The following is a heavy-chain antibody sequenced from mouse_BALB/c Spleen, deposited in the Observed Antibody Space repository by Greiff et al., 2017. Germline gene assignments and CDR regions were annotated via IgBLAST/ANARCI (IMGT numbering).Heavy chain of an antibody. CDR2: INPYNDGT. V-gene: IGHV1-14*01. D-gene: IGHD1-1*02. CDR1: GYKLTSYV. J-gene: IGHJ3*01. Sequence: VHVKQSGPELVKPGASVKMSCKASGYKLTSYVMHWVKQKPGQGLEWIGYINPYNDGTKYNEKFKGKATLTSDKSSSTAYMELSSLTSEDSAVYYCARTLVPFAYWGQGTLVTVSA. CDR3: ARTLVPFAY.